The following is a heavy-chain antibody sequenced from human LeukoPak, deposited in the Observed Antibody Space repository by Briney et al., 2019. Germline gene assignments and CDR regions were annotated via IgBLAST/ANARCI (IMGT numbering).Heavy chain of an antibody. CDR3: ARQRGYSYGFEDPKHFDY. CDR2: ISSSGSTI. V-gene: IGHV3-11*01. CDR1: GFTFSDYY. J-gene: IGHJ4*02. Sequence: GGSLGLSCAASGFTFSDYYMSWIRQAPGKGLEWVSYISSSGSTIYYADSVKGRFTISRDNAKNSLYLQMNSLRAEDTAVYYCARQRGYSYGFEDPKHFDYWGQGTLVTVSS. D-gene: IGHD5-18*01.